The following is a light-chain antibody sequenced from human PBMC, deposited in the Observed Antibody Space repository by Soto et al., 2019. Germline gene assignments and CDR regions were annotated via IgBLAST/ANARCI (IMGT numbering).Light chain of an antibody. J-gene: IGKJ4*01. V-gene: IGKV1-39*01. CDR1: QSINTY. Sequence: DIQMTQSPSSLSASVGDRVTITCRASQSINTYLNWYQQKPGKAPKLLIFAASSLQSGVPSRFSGRGSGTDFTLTISNLQPEDFATYYCQQSYSTPLTFGGGTKVEIK. CDR2: AAS. CDR3: QQSYSTPLT.